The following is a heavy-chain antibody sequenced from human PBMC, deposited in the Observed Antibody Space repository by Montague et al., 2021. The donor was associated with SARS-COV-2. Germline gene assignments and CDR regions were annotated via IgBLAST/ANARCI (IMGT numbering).Heavy chain of an antibody. Sequence: SETLSLTCAVYGGSFSGYYWTWIRQSPGKGLEWIAEINHSGTTNYNFNPSLRSRVTISVDTSKSQFSLKLNSVTAADTGVYYCARWDPQTLTLIGLRGKSASDHWGQGTLVTVSS. CDR3: ARWDPQTLTLIGLRGKSASDH. V-gene: IGHV4-34*01. CDR2: INHSGTT. D-gene: IGHD4-23*01. J-gene: IGHJ5*02. CDR1: GGSFSGYY.